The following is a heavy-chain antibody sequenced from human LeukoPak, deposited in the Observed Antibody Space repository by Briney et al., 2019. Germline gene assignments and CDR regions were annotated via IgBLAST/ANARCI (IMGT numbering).Heavy chain of an antibody. CDR1: GYTLTSYG. V-gene: IGHV1-18*01. CDR3: ARVLTMIVVWDY. J-gene: IGHJ4*02. CDR2: ISAYNGNT. Sequence: GASVKVPCKASGYTLTSYGISWVRQAPGQGLEWMGWISAYNGNTNYAQKLQGRVTMTTDTSTSTAYMELRSLRSDDTAVYYCARVLTMIVVWDYWGQGTLVTVSS. D-gene: IGHD3-22*01.